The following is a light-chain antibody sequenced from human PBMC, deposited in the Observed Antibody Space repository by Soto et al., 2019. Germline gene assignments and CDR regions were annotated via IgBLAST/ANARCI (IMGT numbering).Light chain of an antibody. V-gene: IGKV1-5*01. CDR2: DAS. J-gene: IGKJ1*01. CDR3: QQFIDGWT. CDR1: QSINNR. Sequence: IQMTQSPSTLSASIGDRVTITCRASQSINNRLAWYQQMPGKAPNLLIYDASTLESGVPSRFRGSGSETEFTFTISGLQPDDFATYYCQQFIDGWTFGQGTKVEIK.